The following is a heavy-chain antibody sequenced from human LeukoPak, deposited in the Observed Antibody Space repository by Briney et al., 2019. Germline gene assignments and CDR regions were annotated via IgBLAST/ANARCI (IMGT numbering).Heavy chain of an antibody. CDR2: INHSGST. CDR1: SGSFSGYY. Sequence: SETLSLTCAVYSGSFSGYYWSWIRQPPGKGLEWIGEINHSGSTNYNPSLKSRVTISVDTSKNQFSLKLSSVTAADTAVYYCARGRIWFGELFRYWGQGTLVTVSS. V-gene: IGHV4-34*01. J-gene: IGHJ4*02. CDR3: ARGRIWFGELFRY. D-gene: IGHD3-10*01.